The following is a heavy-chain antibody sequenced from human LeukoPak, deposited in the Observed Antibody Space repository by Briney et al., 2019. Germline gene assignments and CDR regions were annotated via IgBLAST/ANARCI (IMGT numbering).Heavy chain of an antibody. Sequence: SQTLSLTCTVGTGSISSGGYCWCWIRQHPGKGLEWIGYIYYSGTTYYNPSLKSQFTISVDTAKNHFSLKLSSVTAADTAVYYCASHAVREVSYYFDYWGQGTLVTVSS. CDR2: IYYSGTT. V-gene: IGHV4-31*01. CDR3: ASHAVREVSYYFDY. D-gene: IGHD3-10*01. CDR1: TGSISSGGYC. J-gene: IGHJ4*02.